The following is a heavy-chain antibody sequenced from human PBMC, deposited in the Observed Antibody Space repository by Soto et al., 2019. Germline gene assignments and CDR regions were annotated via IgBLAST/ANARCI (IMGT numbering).Heavy chain of an antibody. Sequence: EVQLLESGGGLVQPGGSLRLSCEASGFNFRNHAMTWVRQAPGKGPEWVSSNSRSGDITYYVDSVKGRFIISRDNSKNTLYLQMNGLSAEDAAIYYCVKDWSGEKCPCMDVWGQGTTVTVS. CDR2: NSRSGDIT. V-gene: IGHV3-23*01. CDR1: GFNFRNHA. D-gene: IGHD3-3*01. J-gene: IGHJ6*02. CDR3: VKDWSGEKCPCMDV.